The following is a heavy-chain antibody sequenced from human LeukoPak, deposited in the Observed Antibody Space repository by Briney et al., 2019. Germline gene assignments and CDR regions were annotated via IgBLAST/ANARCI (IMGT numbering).Heavy chain of an antibody. D-gene: IGHD6-19*01. Sequence: GGSLRLSCAASGFTFSSYSMNWVRQAPGKGLEWVSSISSSSSYIYYADSVKGRFTISRDNAKNSLYLQMSSLRAEDTAVYYCAKGSLGWYYYFDYWGQGTLVTVSS. J-gene: IGHJ4*02. CDR2: ISSSSSYI. CDR1: GFTFSSYS. V-gene: IGHV3-21*04. CDR3: AKGSLGWYYYFDY.